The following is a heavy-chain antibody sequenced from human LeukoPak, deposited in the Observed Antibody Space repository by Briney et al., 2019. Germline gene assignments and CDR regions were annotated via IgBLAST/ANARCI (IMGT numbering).Heavy chain of an antibody. CDR1: GGSISSGDYY. CDR3: ASLFSGTGAFDI. CDR2: IYYSGST. V-gene: IGHV4-30-4*08. J-gene: IGHJ3*02. D-gene: IGHD3-10*01. Sequence: PSQTLSLTCTVSGGSISSGDYYWSWIRQPPGKGLEWLGYIYYSGSTYYNPSLKSRATISVNTSKNQFSLKLSSVTAADTAVYYCASLFSGTGAFDIWGQGTMVTVSS.